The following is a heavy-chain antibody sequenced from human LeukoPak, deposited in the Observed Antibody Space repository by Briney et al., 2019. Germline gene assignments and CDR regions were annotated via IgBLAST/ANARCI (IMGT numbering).Heavy chain of an antibody. D-gene: IGHD3-16*02. CDR1: GFTFSSCS. CDR2: ISSSSSYI. V-gene: IGHV3-21*04. J-gene: IGHJ4*02. CDR3: AKDLRYYFDY. Sequence: GGSLRLSCAASGFTFSSCSMNWVRQAPGKGLEWVSSISSSSSYIYYADSVKGRFTISRDNSKNTLYLQMNSLRAEDTAVYYCAKDLRYYFDYWGQGTLVTVSS.